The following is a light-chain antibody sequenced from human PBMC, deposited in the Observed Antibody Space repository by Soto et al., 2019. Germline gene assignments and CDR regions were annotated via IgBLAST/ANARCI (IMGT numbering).Light chain of an antibody. V-gene: IGKV3-11*01. CDR1: QSVNTN. CDR2: DIS. Sequence: EIVMTQSPATLSASPGKSATLSCRASQSVNTNLAWYQQKPGQAPRLLIYDISKRATGIPARFSGSGSATDFTLTISSLEPEDFAVYYCQHRSSWPITFGQGTRLEIK. J-gene: IGKJ5*01. CDR3: QHRSSWPIT.